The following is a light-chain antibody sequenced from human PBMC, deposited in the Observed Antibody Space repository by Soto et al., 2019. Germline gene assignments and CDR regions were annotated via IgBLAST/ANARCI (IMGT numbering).Light chain of an antibody. CDR2: DAS. CDR3: QQYGSSPPIT. V-gene: IGKV3D-15*01. J-gene: IGKJ5*01. CDR1: ESVSSS. Sequence: EIVMTQSPATLSVSPVERATHSSRASESVSSSLVWYQKKPGQAPRLLIFDASNRATGVPARFSGSGSGTDFTLTIGSLEPEDFAVYYCQQYGSSPPITFGRGTRLEIK.